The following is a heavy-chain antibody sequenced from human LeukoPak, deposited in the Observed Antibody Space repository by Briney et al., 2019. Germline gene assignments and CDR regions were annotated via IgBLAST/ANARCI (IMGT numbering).Heavy chain of an antibody. J-gene: IGHJ4*02. Sequence: ASVKVSCKASGCTFTSYGISWVRQAPGQGLEWMGWISAYNGNTNYAQKLQGRVTMTTDTSTSTAYMELRSLRSDDTAVYYCARDREVLWFGESPDYWGQGTLVTVSS. CDR3: ARDREVLWFGESPDY. CDR1: GCTFTSYG. V-gene: IGHV1-18*01. D-gene: IGHD3-10*01. CDR2: ISAYNGNT.